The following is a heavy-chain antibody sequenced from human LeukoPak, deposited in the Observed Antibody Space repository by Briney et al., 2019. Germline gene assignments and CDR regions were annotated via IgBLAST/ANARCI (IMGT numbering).Heavy chain of an antibody. V-gene: IGHV3-7*01. Sequence: AGSLTLSCAAAKLTLSTYLMTCDRQAPGKGMEWVANIKQDESEKYYAESVRGRFTITRDNGKRTLYLQMNSLRVEDTAAYYCAGERPSSSWYDFWGQGTLVTVSS. CDR1: KLTLSTYL. D-gene: IGHD6-13*01. CDR2: IKQDESEK. J-gene: IGHJ5*01. CDR3: AGERPSSSWYDF.